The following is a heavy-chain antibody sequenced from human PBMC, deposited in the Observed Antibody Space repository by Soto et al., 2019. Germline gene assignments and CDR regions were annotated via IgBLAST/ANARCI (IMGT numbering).Heavy chain of an antibody. D-gene: IGHD5-12*01. CDR2: VKDGGST. Sequence: QVQLQQWGAGLLKPSETLSLTCTVNGGSLTGYYWSWIRQPPGKGLEWIGEVKDGGSTNYSPSLRGRVSTSADTSTTHFSLRLNSVTAADTAVYFCARGQEGIVATHWDQGALVTVSS. CDR1: GGSLTGYY. V-gene: IGHV4-34*01. CDR3: ARGQEGIVATH. J-gene: IGHJ4*02.